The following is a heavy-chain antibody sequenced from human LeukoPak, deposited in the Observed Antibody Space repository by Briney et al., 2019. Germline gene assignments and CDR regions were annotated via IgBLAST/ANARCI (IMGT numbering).Heavy chain of an antibody. CDR3: ARDADFWSGYYMFDV. CDR2: INAGNGNT. CDR1: GYTFTNYA. V-gene: IGHV1-3*03. J-gene: IGHJ6*04. D-gene: IGHD3-3*01. Sequence: GASVKVSCKASGYTFTNYAMHWVRQAPGQRLEWMGWINAGNGNTKYSQEFQGRVTITRDTSATTAYMELSSLRSEDMAVYYCARDADFWSGYYMFDVWGKGTTVTVSS.